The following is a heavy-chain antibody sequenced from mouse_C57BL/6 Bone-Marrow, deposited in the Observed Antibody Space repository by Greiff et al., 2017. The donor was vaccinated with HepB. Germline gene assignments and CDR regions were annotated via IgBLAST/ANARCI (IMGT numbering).Heavy chain of an antibody. Sequence: QVQLQQPGAELVRPGTSVKLSCKASGYTFTSYWMHWVKQRPGQGLEWIGVIDPSDSYTNYNQKFKGKAKLTVDTSSSTAYMQLSSLTSEDSAVYYCARTPFTTVVPYAMDYWGQGTSVTVSS. CDR2: IDPSDSYT. CDR1: GYTFTSYW. CDR3: ARTPFTTVVPYAMDY. J-gene: IGHJ4*01. D-gene: IGHD1-1*01. V-gene: IGHV1-59*01.